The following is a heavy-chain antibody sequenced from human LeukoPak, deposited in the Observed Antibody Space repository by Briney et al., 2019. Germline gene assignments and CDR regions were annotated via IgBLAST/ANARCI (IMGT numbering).Heavy chain of an antibody. V-gene: IGHV1-18*01. Sequence: ASVKVSCKASGYTFTSYGISWVRQAPGQGLEWMGWISAYNGNTNYAQELQGRVTMTTDTSTSTAYMELRSLRSDDTAVYYCARDLWRYDFWSGYYPNWFDPWGQGTLVTVSS. CDR2: ISAYNGNT. D-gene: IGHD3-3*01. J-gene: IGHJ5*02. CDR1: GYTFTSYG. CDR3: ARDLWRYDFWSGYYPNWFDP.